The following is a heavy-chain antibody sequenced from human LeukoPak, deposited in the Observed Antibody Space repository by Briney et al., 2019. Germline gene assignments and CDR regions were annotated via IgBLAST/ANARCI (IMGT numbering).Heavy chain of an antibody. J-gene: IGHJ5*02. CDR1: GYTFNSYG. CDR3: ARDPGDDFVVPGDP. Sequence: APVKVSCKTSGYTFNSYGISWVRQAPGQGLEWMGWINTNTGNPTYAQGFTGRFVFSLDTSVSTTYLQISSLKAEDTAVYYCARDPGDDFVVPGDPWGQGTLVTVSS. D-gene: IGHD2-2*01. V-gene: IGHV7-4-1*02. CDR2: INTNTGNP.